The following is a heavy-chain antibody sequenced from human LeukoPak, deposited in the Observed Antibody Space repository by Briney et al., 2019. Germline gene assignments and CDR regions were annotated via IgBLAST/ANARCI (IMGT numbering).Heavy chain of an antibody. Sequence: SETLSLTCTVSGGSISSSSYYWGWIRQPPGKGLEWIGSIYYSGSTYYNPSLKSRVTISVDTSKNQFSLKLSSVTAADTAVYYCARGASIAAAGTFYYFDYWGQGTLVTVSS. CDR3: ARGASIAAAGTFYYFDY. J-gene: IGHJ4*02. V-gene: IGHV4-39*07. CDR2: IYYSGST. CDR1: GGSISSSSYY. D-gene: IGHD6-13*01.